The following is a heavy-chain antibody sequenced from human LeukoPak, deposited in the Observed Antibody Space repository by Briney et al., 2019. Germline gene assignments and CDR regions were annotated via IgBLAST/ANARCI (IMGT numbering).Heavy chain of an antibody. J-gene: IGHJ4*02. CDR3: ARVPKWELPFDY. Sequence: GGSLRLSCAASGFTFSSYAMHWVRQAPDKGLEWVAVISYDGSNKYYADSVKGRFTISKDNSKNTLYLQMNSLRAEDTAVYYCARVPKWELPFDYWGQGTLVTVSS. CDR2: ISYDGSNK. CDR1: GFTFSSYA. D-gene: IGHD1-26*01. V-gene: IGHV3-30-3*01.